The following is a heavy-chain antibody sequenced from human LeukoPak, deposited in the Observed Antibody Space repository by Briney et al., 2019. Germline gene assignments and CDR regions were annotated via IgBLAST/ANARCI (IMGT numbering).Heavy chain of an antibody. CDR3: ARVSSSSAGLLDY. V-gene: IGHV3-33*08. Sequence: GGSLRLSCAASGFTFSSYSMNWVRQAPGKGLEWVAVIWYDGSNKYYADSVKGRFTISRDNSKNTLYLQMNSLRAEDTAVYYCARVSSSSAGLLDYWGQGTQVTVSS. J-gene: IGHJ4*02. CDR2: IWYDGSNK. D-gene: IGHD6-6*01. CDR1: GFTFSSYS.